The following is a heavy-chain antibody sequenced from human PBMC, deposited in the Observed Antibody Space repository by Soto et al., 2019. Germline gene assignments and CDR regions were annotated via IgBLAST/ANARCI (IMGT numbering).Heavy chain of an antibody. D-gene: IGHD7-27*01. V-gene: IGHV1-69*06. Sequence: ASVKVSCKVSGGTFNIRWVRQAPGQGLEWMGGIIPVIDTANYARKFQGRVVISADRATNIVYMEMMSLTLEDTAVYYCARGSGADAFDIWGQGTMVTVSS. CDR2: IIPVIDTA. J-gene: IGHJ3*02. CDR3: ARGSGADAFDI. CDR1: GGTFN.